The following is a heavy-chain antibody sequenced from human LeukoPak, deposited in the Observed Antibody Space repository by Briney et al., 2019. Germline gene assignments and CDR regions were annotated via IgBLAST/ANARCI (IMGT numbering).Heavy chain of an antibody. CDR2: IIPTLGIA. D-gene: IGHD3-3*01. CDR3: ARDHYDFWSGTPGV. Sequence: SVKVSCKASGGTFSSYAISWVRQAPGQGLEWMGRIIPTLGIANYAQKFQGRVTITADKSTSTAYMELSSLRSEDTAVYYCARDHYDFWSGTPGVWGQGTTVTVSS. V-gene: IGHV1-69*04. J-gene: IGHJ6*02. CDR1: GGTFSSYA.